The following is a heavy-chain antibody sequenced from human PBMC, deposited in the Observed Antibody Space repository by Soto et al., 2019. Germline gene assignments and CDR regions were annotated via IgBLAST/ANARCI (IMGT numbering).Heavy chain of an antibody. D-gene: IGHD2-8*01. CDR3: ARTNGCIDY. Sequence: ASVKVSCKASGYTFTNYYIHWVRQAPGQGLEWMGMINPSSGTTAYAQNFQDKFSMTRDTSTSTAYMEVSSLRSEDTAVYYCARTNGCIDYWGQGTLVTVSS. CDR1: GYTFTNYY. V-gene: IGHV1-46*01. CDR2: INPSSGTT. J-gene: IGHJ4*02.